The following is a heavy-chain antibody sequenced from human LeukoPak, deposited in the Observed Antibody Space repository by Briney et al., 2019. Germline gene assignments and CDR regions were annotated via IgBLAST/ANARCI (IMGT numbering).Heavy chain of an antibody. J-gene: IGHJ4*02. Sequence: GGSLGLSCAASGFTFSSYAMSWVRQAPGKGLEWVSAISGSGGSTYYADSVKGRFTISRDNSKNTLYLQMNSLRAEDTAVYYCAKGSSSWYIRLYYFDYWGQGTLVTVSS. CDR2: ISGSGGST. D-gene: IGHD6-13*01. V-gene: IGHV3-23*01. CDR3: AKGSSSWYIRLYYFDY. CDR1: GFTFSSYA.